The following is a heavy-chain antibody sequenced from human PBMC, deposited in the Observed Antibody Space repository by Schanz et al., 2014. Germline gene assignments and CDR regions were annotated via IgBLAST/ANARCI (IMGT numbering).Heavy chain of an antibody. CDR2: ISSKGDMT. V-gene: IGHV3-64*01. D-gene: IGHD5-18*01. J-gene: IGHJ2*01. CDR3: GRAGTGMAGWYFEL. Sequence: VQLVESGGGVVQPGRSLRLSCAASGFTFSTSTMHWVRQAPGKGLEYVSSISSKGDMTFYGNSVKGRFTISRDNSKNTLFLQMSSLRVDDMAVYYCGRAGTGMAGWYFELWGRGTLVTVSS. CDR1: GFTFSTST.